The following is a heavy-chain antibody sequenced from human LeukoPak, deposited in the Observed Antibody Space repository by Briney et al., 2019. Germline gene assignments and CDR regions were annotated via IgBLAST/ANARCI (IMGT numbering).Heavy chain of an antibody. CDR1: GGSFSGYY. CDR3: ARAYYYDSSGYYLGLDY. CDR2: INHSGST. Sequence: SEALSLTCAVYGGSFSGYYWSWIRQPPGKGLEWIGEINHSGSTNYNPSLKSRVTISVDTSKNQFSLKLSSVTAADTAVYYCARAYYYDSSGYYLGLDYWGQGTLVTVSS. V-gene: IGHV4-34*01. D-gene: IGHD3-22*01. J-gene: IGHJ4*02.